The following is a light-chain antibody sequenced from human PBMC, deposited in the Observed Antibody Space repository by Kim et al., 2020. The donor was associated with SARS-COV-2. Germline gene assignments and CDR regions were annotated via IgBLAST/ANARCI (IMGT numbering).Light chain of an antibody. CDR3: QQSYSTPLT. V-gene: IGKV1-39*01. J-gene: IGKJ4*01. CDR2: AAS. CDR1: QSITID. Sequence: AFVGDRVTITCRASQSITIDLNWYQQKPGKAPKLLIYAASFLQDGVPSRFSGSGSGTDFTLTISSLQPEDFATYFCQQSYSTPLTFGGGTKVDIK.